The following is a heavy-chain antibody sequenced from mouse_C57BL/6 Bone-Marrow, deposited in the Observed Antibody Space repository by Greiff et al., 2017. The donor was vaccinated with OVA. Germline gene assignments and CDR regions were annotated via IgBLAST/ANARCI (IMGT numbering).Heavy chain of an antibody. CDR3: ARGGFITTVVAPFAY. CDR1: GYTFTSYW. CDR2: IDPNSGGT. D-gene: IGHD1-1*01. Sequence: QVQLQQPGADLVKPGASVKLSCKASGYTFTSYWMHWVKQRPGRGLEWIGRIDPNSGGTKYNEKFKSKATLTVDKPSSTAYMQLSSLTSEDSAVYYCARGGFITTVVAPFAYWGQGTLVTVSA. V-gene: IGHV1-72*01. J-gene: IGHJ3*01.